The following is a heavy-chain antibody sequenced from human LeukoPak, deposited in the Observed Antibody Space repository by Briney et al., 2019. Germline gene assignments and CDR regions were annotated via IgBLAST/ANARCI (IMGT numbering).Heavy chain of an antibody. Sequence: GSVKVSFKASGYTFTSYDINWVRQATGQGLAWMGWMNPNSGNTGYAQKFQGRVTNTRNTSISTAYMELSSLRSEDTGVYYGARGKRWADSSSRMDVWGKGTTVTVSS. CDR3: ARGKRWADSSSRMDV. D-gene: IGHD6-6*01. J-gene: IGHJ6*04. CDR1: GYTFTSYD. V-gene: IGHV1-8*03. CDR2: MNPNSGNT.